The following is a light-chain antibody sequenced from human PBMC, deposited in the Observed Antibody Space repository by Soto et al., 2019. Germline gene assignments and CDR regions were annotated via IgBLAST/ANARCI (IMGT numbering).Light chain of an antibody. CDR3: QQYTGPPTT. J-gene: IGKJ5*01. CDR2: GAS. Sequence: PGATATLSCRASQSVSSSYLAWYQQKPGQAPRLLIYGASSRATGIPDRFSGSGSGTDFTLTITRLEPEDSAVYFCQQYTGPPTTFGQGTRLEIK. CDR1: QSVSSSY. V-gene: IGKV3-20*01.